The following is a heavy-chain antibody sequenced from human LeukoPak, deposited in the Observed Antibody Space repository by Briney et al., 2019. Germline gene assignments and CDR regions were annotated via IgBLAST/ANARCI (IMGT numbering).Heavy chain of an antibody. Sequence: GGSLRLSCAASGFTFSSYGMHWVRQAPGKGLEWVAVISYDGSNKYYADSVKGRFTISRDNSKNTLYLQMNSLRAEDTAVHYCAKDGGSYSPAEYFQHWGQGTLVTVSS. CDR3: AKDGGSYSPAEYFQH. D-gene: IGHD1-26*01. CDR1: GFTFSSYG. J-gene: IGHJ1*01. CDR2: ISYDGSNK. V-gene: IGHV3-30*18.